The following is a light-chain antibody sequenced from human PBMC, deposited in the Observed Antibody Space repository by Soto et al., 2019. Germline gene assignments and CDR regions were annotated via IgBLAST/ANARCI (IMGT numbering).Light chain of an antibody. Sequence: ARSAGPLSLSPGERATPSCRTSQRVSGSYLTWFQHKPGQTPRLLIYSASSRATGIPDRFSGSGSGTDFTLTISRLQPEDFAVYYCQQYGRSPTTFGQGTKVDIK. CDR3: QQYGRSPTT. CDR1: QRVSGSY. V-gene: IGKV3-20*01. J-gene: IGKJ1*01. CDR2: SAS.